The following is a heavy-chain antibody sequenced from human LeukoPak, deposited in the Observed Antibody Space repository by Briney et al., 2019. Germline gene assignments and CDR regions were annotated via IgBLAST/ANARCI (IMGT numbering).Heavy chain of an antibody. J-gene: IGHJ4*02. CDR1: GGSFSGYY. CDR3: ARGRNYGGNPRWLDY. CDR2: INHSGNT. Sequence: PSETLSLTCAVYGGSFSGYYWSWIRQPPGKGLEWIGEINHSGNTNYNPSLKSRVTISVDTSKNQFSLKLSSVTAADTAVYYCARGRNYGGNPRWLDYWGQGTLVTVSS. V-gene: IGHV4-34*01. D-gene: IGHD4-23*01.